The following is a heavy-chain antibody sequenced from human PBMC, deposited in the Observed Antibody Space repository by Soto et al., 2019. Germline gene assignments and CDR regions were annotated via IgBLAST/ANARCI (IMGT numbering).Heavy chain of an antibody. D-gene: IGHD3-22*01. CDR2: IYYSGSI. CDR3: ARLLYDRSGYYYFDY. Sequence: SETLSLTCSVSGGSISSRSHYWVWIRQPPGKGLEWMVSIYYSGSIYYNPSLKSRVTMSVDTSKNEFSLRLSSVTAADTAIYYCARLLYDRSGYYYFDYWGQGTLVTVSS. CDR1: GGSISSRSHY. V-gene: IGHV4-39*01. J-gene: IGHJ4*02.